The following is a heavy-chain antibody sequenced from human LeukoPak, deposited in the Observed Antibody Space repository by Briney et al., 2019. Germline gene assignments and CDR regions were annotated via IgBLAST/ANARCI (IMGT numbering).Heavy chain of an antibody. CDR3: ARGMCSSTSCYTRNGWYFDL. J-gene: IGHJ2*01. CDR2: IVPILGIA. D-gene: IGHD2-2*02. Sequence: SVKVSCKASGGTFSSYAISWVRQAPGQGLEWMGRIVPILGIANYAQKFQGRVTITTDESTSTAYMELSSLRSEDTAVYYCARGMCSSTSCYTRNGWYFDLWGRGTLVTVSS. V-gene: IGHV1-69*04. CDR1: GGTFSSYA.